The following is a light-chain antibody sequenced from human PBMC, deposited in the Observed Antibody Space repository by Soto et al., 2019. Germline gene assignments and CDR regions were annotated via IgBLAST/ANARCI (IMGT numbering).Light chain of an antibody. J-gene: IGLJ3*02. V-gene: IGLV2-11*01. CDR2: DVN. Sequence: QSALTQPRSVSGSPGQSVTISCTGTSNDVGGYNYVSWYQQHPGKAPKLLISDVNKRPSGVPDRFSGSKSGNTASLIISGLQAEDEADYYCCSYAGSSTLVFGGGTKVTVL. CDR1: SNDVGGYNY. CDR3: CSYAGSSTLV.